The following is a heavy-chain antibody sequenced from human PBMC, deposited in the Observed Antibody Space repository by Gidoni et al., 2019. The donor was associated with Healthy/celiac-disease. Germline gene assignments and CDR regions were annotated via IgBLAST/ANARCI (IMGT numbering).Heavy chain of an antibody. Sequence: EVQLVQSGAEVKKHGESLRISCKGSGYSFTSYWLSWVRQMPGKGLAWMGRIDPSDSYANYSPSFQGHVTISADKSISTAYLQWSSLKASDTAMYYCARLYLGYCSGGSCPGGNLDYWGQGTLVTVSS. CDR3: ARLYLGYCSGGSCPGGNLDY. CDR1: GYSFTSYW. D-gene: IGHD2-15*01. CDR2: IDPSDSYA. V-gene: IGHV5-10-1*01. J-gene: IGHJ4*02.